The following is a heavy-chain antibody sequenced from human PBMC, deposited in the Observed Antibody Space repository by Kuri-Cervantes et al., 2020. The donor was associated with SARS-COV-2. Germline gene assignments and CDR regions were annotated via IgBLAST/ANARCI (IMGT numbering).Heavy chain of an antibody. CDR1: GDRVSSNSAA. D-gene: IGHD6-19*01. J-gene: IGHJ5*02. Sequence: SQTLSLTCAISGDRVSSNSAAWNWIRQSPSRGLEWLGRTYFRSKWYTDYAVSVKSRITINPDTSKNQFSLQLNSVTPEDTAVYYCAGSERHRVAVAGTSDNWFDPWGQGTLVTVSS. CDR3: AGSERHRVAVAGTSDNWFDP. V-gene: IGHV6-1*01. CDR2: TYFRSKWYT.